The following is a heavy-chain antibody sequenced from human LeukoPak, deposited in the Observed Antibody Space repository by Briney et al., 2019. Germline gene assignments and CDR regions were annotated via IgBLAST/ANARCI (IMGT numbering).Heavy chain of an antibody. CDR2: ISYSGSST. Sequence: GGSLRLSCAASGFTFNSYCMNWVRQAPGKGLEWVSSISYSGSSTFYADSVKGRFTISRDNAKNSLYLQMNSLRAEDTAVYYCARFGGNYYYYYYMDVWGKGTTVTVSS. CDR3: ARFGGNYYYYYYMDV. V-gene: IGHV3-21*01. J-gene: IGHJ6*03. D-gene: IGHD3-10*01. CDR1: GFTFNSYC.